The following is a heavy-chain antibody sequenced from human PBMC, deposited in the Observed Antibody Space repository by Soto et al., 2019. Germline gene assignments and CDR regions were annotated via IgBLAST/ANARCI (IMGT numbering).Heavy chain of an antibody. CDR3: TRHSFGELVDY. CDR2: IRSKANSYAT. V-gene: IGHV3-73*02. CDR1: GFTFSGSA. Sequence: EVQLVESGGGLVQPGGSLKLSCAASGFTFSGSAMHWVRQASGKGLEWVGRIRSKANSYATAYAASVKGRFTISRDDSKNTAYLQMNSLKTEDTAVYYCTRHSFGELVDYWGQGTLVTVSS. J-gene: IGHJ4*02. D-gene: IGHD3-10*01.